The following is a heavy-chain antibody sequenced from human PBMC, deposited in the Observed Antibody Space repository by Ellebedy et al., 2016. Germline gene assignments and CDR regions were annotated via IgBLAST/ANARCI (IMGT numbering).Heavy chain of an antibody. D-gene: IGHD5-24*01. J-gene: IGHJ4*02. CDR3: AREEGRWLQSQTIDY. Sequence: SETLSLXXTVSGGSISSSSYYWGWIRQPPGKGLEWIGSIYYSGSTYYNPSLKSRVTISVDTSKNQFSLKLSSVTAADTAVYYCAREEGRWLQSQTIDYWGQGTLVTVSS. CDR1: GGSISSSSYY. V-gene: IGHV4-39*02. CDR2: IYYSGST.